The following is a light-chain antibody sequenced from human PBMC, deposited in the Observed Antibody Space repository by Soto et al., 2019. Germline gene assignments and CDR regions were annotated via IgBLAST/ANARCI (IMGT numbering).Light chain of an antibody. Sequence: EIVMTQSPATLSVSPGDGATLSCRASQSVSSSYLAWYQQKPGQAPRLLILGASSRATGIPDRFSGSGSGTDFTLTISSLQSEDFAVYYCQQYDDWPSFGQGTKVDIK. CDR3: QQYDDWPS. J-gene: IGKJ1*01. CDR2: GAS. CDR1: QSVSSSY. V-gene: IGKV3D-15*01.